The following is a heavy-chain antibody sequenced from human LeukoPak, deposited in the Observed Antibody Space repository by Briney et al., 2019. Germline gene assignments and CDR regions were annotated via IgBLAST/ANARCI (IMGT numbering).Heavy chain of an antibody. D-gene: IGHD2-2*01. Sequence: GGSLRLSCAASGFTFSSYSMNWVRQAPGKGLEWVSSIISSSSYIYYADSVKGRFTISRDKAKHSLYLQMNSLRAEDTAVYYCARDRQIVVVPAAREGWFDPWGQGTLVTVSS. CDR2: IISSSSYI. V-gene: IGHV3-21*01. CDR3: ARDRQIVVVPAAREGWFDP. CDR1: GFTFSSYS. J-gene: IGHJ5*02.